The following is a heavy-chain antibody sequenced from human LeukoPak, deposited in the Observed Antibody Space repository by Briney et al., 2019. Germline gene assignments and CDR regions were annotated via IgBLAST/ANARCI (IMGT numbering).Heavy chain of an antibody. CDR1: GYTFTNST. CDR2: INTNTGNP. V-gene: IGHV7-4-1*02. J-gene: IGHJ6*03. CDR3: ALIAAAGNSHYYYMDV. Sequence: ASVKVSCKASGYTFTNSTLNWVRQAPGQGLEWMGWINTNTGNPTFAQDFTGRFVFSLDTSVSTAYLQISSLKAEDTAVYYCALIAAAGNSHYYYMDVWGKGTTVTVSS. D-gene: IGHD6-13*01.